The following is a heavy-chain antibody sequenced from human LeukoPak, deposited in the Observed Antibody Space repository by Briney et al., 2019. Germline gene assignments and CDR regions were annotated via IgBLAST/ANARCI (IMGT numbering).Heavy chain of an antibody. J-gene: IGHJ4*02. D-gene: IGHD4-17*01. CDR3: ARGAYGDK. V-gene: IGHV1-69*04. CDR1: GGTFSSYA. Sequence: SVKVSCKASGGTFSSYAISWVRQAPGQGLEWMGRIIPILGIANYAQKFQGRVTITADKSTSTAYMELRSLRSDDTAVYYCARGAYGDKWGQGTMVTVSS. CDR2: IIPILGIA.